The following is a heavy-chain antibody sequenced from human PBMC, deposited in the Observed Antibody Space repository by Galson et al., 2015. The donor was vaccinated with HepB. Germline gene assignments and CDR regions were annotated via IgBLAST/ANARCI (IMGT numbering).Heavy chain of an antibody. D-gene: IGHD3-10*01. J-gene: IGHJ4*02. V-gene: IGHV3-23*01. Sequence: SLRLSCAASGFTFSSYAMSWVRQAPGKGLEWVSAISGSGGSTYYADSVKGRFTISRDNSKNTLYLQMNSLRAEDTAVYYCAKIIVVRGALGDYWGQGTLVTVSS. CDR3: AKIIVVRGALGDY. CDR2: ISGSGGST. CDR1: GFTFSSYA.